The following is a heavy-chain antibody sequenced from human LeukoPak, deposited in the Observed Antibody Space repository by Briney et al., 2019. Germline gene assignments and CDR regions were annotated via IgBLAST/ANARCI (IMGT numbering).Heavy chain of an antibody. Sequence: SETLSLICTVSGGSISSYYWTWIRQPAGKGLEWIGRIYSSGSTNYNPSLKSRVTLSVDTSKNQFSLRLTSVTAADTAVYYCARKGISALAGAFDIWGQGTMVTVSS. CDR2: IYSSGST. D-gene: IGHD2-15*01. V-gene: IGHV4-4*07. CDR3: ARKGISALAGAFDI. CDR1: GGSISSYY. J-gene: IGHJ3*02.